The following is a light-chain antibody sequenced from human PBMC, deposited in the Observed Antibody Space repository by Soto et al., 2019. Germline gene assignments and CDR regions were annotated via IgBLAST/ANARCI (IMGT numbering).Light chain of an antibody. CDR1: QSISRW. V-gene: IGKV1-5*01. CDR3: QQYNRYSTWT. CDR2: DAS. J-gene: IGKJ1*01. Sequence: DIQMTQSPSTLSASVGDRVTIACRARQSISRWLAWYQQKPGKAPKVLIWDASSLQRGVPSRFSGSGSGTEFTLTISSLQPDDFATYYCQQYNRYSTWTFGLGTKVEIK.